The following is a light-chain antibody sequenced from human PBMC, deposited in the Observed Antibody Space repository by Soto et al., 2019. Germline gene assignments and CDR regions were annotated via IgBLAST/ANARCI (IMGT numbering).Light chain of an antibody. Sequence: QSVLTQPPSASGTPGPRVTLSCSGSGSSIGTNTVNWYRQLPGTAPKLLIEGTNQRPSGVPDRCSGAKSGTAASLAISGLQCEEEAEYYCAAWEGSVNNVLFGGGTKVTVL. J-gene: IGLJ2*01. V-gene: IGLV1-44*01. CDR3: AAWEGSVNNVL. CDR1: GSSIGTNT. CDR2: GTN.